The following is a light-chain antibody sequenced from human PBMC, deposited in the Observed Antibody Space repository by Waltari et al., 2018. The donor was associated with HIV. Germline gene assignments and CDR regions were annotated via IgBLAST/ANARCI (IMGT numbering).Light chain of an antibody. V-gene: IGKV3-20*01. CDR1: QSVSNKF. CDR2: GAS. CDR3: QQYGISTYS. J-gene: IGKJ2*03. Sequence: EIVLTQSPGTLSLSPGDRATLSCRASQSVSNKFLAWYQHKRGQAPRLLVYGASSRARGIPDRFSGSVSGTDFTLTISRLEPEDFAMYYCQQYGISTYSFGQGTKLEIK.